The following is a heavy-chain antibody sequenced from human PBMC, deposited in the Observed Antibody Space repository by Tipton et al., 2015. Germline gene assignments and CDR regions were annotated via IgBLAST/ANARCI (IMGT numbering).Heavy chain of an antibody. CDR1: GFTFRSSW. CDR3: ARSGGYGWDH. Sequence: SLRLSCAASGFTFRSSWMAWVRQVPGKGLLWVSLMNSDGSNIGHADSVRGRFTISRDNAKNSLYLQMSSLGAEDTAVYYCARSGGYGWDHWGQGTLVTVSS. V-gene: IGHV3-74*01. CDR2: MNSDGSNI. D-gene: IGHD1-1*01. J-gene: IGHJ4*02.